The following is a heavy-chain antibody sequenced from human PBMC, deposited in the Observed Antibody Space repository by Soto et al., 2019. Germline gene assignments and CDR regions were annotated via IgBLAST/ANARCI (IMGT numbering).Heavy chain of an antibody. V-gene: IGHV3-53*01. CDR3: ATSIAAAGPFDY. D-gene: IGHD6-13*01. Sequence: GGSLRLSCAASGFTVSSNYMSWVRQAPGKGLEWVSVIYSGGSTYYADSVKGRFTISRDNSKNTLYLQMNSLRAEGTAVYYCATSIAAAGPFDYWGQGTLVTVSS. CDR1: GFTVSSNY. J-gene: IGHJ4*02. CDR2: IYSGGST.